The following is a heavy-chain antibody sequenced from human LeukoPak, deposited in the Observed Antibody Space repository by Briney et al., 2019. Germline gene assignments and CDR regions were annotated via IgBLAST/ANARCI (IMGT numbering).Heavy chain of an antibody. V-gene: IGHV3-30*04. J-gene: IGHJ4*02. D-gene: IGHD4-11*01. Sequence: GRSLRLSCAASGFTFSSYAMHWVRQAPGKGLEWVAVISYDGSNKYYADSVKGRFTISRDNSKNTLYLQMNSLRAEDTAVYYCARDKAYSLDYWGQGTLVTVSS. CDR1: GFTFSSYA. CDR3: ARDKAYSLDY. CDR2: ISYDGSNK.